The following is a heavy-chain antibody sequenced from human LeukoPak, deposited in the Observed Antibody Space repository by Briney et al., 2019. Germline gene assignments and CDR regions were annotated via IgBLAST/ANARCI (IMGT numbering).Heavy chain of an antibody. CDR2: ISYDGSNK. V-gene: IGHV3-30*04. CDR1: GFTFSSYA. CDR3: ARSPGYGMDV. J-gene: IGHJ6*02. Sequence: GGSLRLSCAASGFTFSSYAMHWVRQAPGKGLEWVAVISYDGSNKYYADSVEGRFTISRDNSKNTLYLQMNSLRAEDTAVYYCARSPGYGMDVWGQGTTVTVSS.